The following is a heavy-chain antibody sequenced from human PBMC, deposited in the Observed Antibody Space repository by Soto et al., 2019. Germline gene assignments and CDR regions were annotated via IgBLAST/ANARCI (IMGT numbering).Heavy chain of an antibody. J-gene: IGHJ3*02. D-gene: IGHD3-3*01. V-gene: IGHV3-23*01. CDR3: AKDRRFLEWPDAFDI. CDR1: GFPFSSYA. CDR2: ISGSGGST. Sequence: PGGSLRLSCAASGFPFSSYAMSWVRQAPGKGLEWVSAISGSGGSTYYADSVKGRFTISRDNSKNTLYLQMNSLRAEDTAVYYCAKDRRFLEWPDAFDIWGQGTMVTVSS.